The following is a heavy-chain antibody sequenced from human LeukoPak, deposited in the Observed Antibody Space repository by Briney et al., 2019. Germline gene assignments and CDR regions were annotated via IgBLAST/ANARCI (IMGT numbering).Heavy chain of an antibody. Sequence: GGSLRLSCSVSGFTFSNYAMHWVRQAPGKGLEWVSLISGGSGNIYYVDSVKGGFTISRDNSKNTLYVQMTSLRAEDTAIYYCAKGSDYYGSVTSKKTDWGQGTLVTVSS. CDR3: AKGSDYYGSVTSKKTD. J-gene: IGHJ4*02. D-gene: IGHD3-10*01. CDR2: ISGGSGNI. V-gene: IGHV3-23*01. CDR1: GFTFSNYA.